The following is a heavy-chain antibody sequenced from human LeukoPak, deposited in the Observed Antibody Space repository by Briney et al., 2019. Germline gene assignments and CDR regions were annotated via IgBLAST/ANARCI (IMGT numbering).Heavy chain of an antibody. D-gene: IGHD4-11*01. CDR1: GGSFSGYY. CDR3: ARAHDYSLDY. V-gene: IGHV4-30-2*01. CDR2: IYHSGST. J-gene: IGHJ4*02. Sequence: SETLSLTCAVYGGSFSGYYWSWIRQPPGKGLEWIGYIYHSGSTYYNPSLKSRVTISVDRSKNQFSLKLSSVTAADTAVYYCARAHDYSLDYWGQGTLVTVSS.